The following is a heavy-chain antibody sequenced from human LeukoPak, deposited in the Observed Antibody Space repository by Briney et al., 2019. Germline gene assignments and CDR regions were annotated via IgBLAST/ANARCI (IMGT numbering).Heavy chain of an antibody. Sequence: GGSRRPSCPPYGSTASANYMSWARHPPGKGLEWVSVNYTAGSTYNADSVKGRFTISRDKSKNTLYLQMNTLRAEDTAVYFCAGGNTWPGLSYWGQGTLLTVSS. J-gene: IGHJ4*02. CDR3: AGGNTWPGLSY. CDR2: NYTAGST. CDR1: GSTASANY. D-gene: IGHD6-25*01. V-gene: IGHV3-53*03.